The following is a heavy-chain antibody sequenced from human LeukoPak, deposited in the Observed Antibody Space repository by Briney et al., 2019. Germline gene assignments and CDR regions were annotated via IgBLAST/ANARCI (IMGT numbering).Heavy chain of an antibody. Sequence: PGGSLRLSCAASGFXFDDYAIHWVRQAPGKGLEWVSLISGDGGSTCYADSVKGRFTISRDNSKNSLYLQMNSLRTEDTALYYCAKVGTYYYYYGMDVWGQGTTVTVSS. CDR2: ISGDGGST. J-gene: IGHJ6*02. CDR3: AKVGTYYYYYGMDV. D-gene: IGHD7-27*01. CDR1: GFXFDDYA. V-gene: IGHV3-43*02.